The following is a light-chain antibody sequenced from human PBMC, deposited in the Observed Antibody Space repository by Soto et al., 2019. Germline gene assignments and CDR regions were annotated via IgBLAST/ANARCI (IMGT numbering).Light chain of an antibody. CDR1: SSNIGAGYD. CDR3: CSYAGSYTYV. CDR2: ANA. Sequence: QSVLTQPPSVSGAPGQRVTISCTGSSSNIGAGYDVHWYQHLPGKAPNLVIYANANRPSGVPDRFSGSRSGSSASLAITGLQAEDEADYYCCSYAGSYTYVFGTGTKVTVL. V-gene: IGLV1-40*01. J-gene: IGLJ1*01.